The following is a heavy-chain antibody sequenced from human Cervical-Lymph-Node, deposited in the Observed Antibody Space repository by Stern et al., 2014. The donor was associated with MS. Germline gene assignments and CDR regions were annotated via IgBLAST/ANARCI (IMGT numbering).Heavy chain of an antibody. V-gene: IGHV3-30*04. D-gene: IGHD5-18*01. Sequence: VQLVESGGGVVQPGRSLRLSCAASGFILSNYAMHWVRQAPDKGLEWVATISYDGSSEDYTDSVRGRFTISRAISKNTLYLQMDSLRPEDTALYFCVRDPGLTSMVMFDFWGQGTLVTVSS. J-gene: IGHJ4*02. CDR2: ISYDGSSE. CDR1: GFILSNYA. CDR3: VRDPGLTSMVMFDF.